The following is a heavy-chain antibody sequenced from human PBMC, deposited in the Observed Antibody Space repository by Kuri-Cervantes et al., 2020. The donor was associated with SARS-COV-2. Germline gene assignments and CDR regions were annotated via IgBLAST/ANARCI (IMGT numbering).Heavy chain of an antibody. D-gene: IGHD3-3*01. J-gene: IGHJ6*02. CDR1: GSTFSNYG. V-gene: IGHV3-30*18. Sequence: GESLKISCAASGSTFSNYGMHCVRQAPGKGLEWVALVSYDGSYKYYAGSVRGRFTISRDNSNKTVCLQMNSLRTEDTAVYYCAKSRSEGGGFFDYGVDVWGQGTTVTVSS. CDR2: VSYDGSYK. CDR3: AKSRSEGGGFFDYGVDV.